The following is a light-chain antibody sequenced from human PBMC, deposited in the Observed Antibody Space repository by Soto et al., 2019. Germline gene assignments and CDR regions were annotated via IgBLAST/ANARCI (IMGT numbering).Light chain of an antibody. Sequence: QSVLTQPASVSGSPGQSITISCTGTSSDVGGYNSVSWYQHHPGKVPKLIISEVSNRPSGVSTRFSGSKSANTASLTISGLQAEDEAEYYCCSYAGSRTHVLFGGGTKLTVL. J-gene: IGLJ2*01. CDR2: EVS. V-gene: IGLV2-14*01. CDR1: SSDVGGYNS. CDR3: CSYAGSRTHVL.